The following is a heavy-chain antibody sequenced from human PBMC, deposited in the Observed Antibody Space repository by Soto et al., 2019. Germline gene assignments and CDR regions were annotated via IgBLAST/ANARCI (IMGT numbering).Heavy chain of an antibody. CDR3: ARGRDGYNNRPLDY. Sequence: PSETLSLTCTVSGGSISTGGYYWNWIRQHPGKGLEWIGYFYYSGSTNYNPSLKSRVTISVDTSKNQFFLKLSSVTAADTAVYYCARGRDGYNNRPLDYWGQGTLVTVSS. D-gene: IGHD5-12*01. J-gene: IGHJ4*02. CDR1: GGSISTGGYY. CDR2: FYYSGST. V-gene: IGHV4-61*08.